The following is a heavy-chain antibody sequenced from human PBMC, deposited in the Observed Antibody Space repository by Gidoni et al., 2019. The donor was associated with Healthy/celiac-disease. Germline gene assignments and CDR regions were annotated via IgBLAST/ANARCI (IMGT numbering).Heavy chain of an antibody. CDR3: ARVGGAGYLYGMDV. CDR2: ISSSSSYI. J-gene: IGHJ6*02. V-gene: IGHV3-21*01. CDR1: GFTFSSYS. D-gene: IGHD3-16*01. Sequence: VQLVESGGGLVKPGGSLRRSCPASGFTFSSYSMNWVRQAPGKGLEWVSSISSSSSYIYYADSVKGRFTISRDNAKNSLYLQMNSLRAEDKAVYYCARVGGAGYLYGMDVWGQGTTVTVSS.